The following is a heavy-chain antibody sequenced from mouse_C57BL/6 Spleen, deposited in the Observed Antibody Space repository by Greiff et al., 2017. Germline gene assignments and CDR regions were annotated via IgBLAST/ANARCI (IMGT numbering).Heavy chain of an antibody. CDR1: GYAFSSYW. D-gene: IGHD1-1*01. CDR3: GRRDYYGSSFGY. J-gene: IGHJ2*01. V-gene: IGHV1-80*01. CDR2: IYTGDGDT. Sequence: QVQLKESGAELVKPGASVKISCKASGYAFSSYWMHWVKQRPGQGLEWIGQIYTGDGDTNYNGKFKGKATLTADKSSSTAYMQLSSLTSEDSAVYYCGRRDYYGSSFGYWGQGTTLTVST.